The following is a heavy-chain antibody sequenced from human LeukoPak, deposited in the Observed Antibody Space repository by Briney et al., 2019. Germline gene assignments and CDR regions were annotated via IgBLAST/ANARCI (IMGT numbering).Heavy chain of an antibody. J-gene: IGHJ4*02. Sequence: GGALRLACAAPGFTFSYLFIDWVRQAPGKGLGWVERTKKEAYRYTTEYGASVKGRFTISRDDSKNSLYLQMNSLKTEDTAVYYCASIRGVFGYWGQGTLVTVSS. V-gene: IGHV3-72*01. D-gene: IGHD3-10*01. CDR2: TKKEAYRYTT. CDR1: GFTFSYLF. CDR3: ASIRGVFGY.